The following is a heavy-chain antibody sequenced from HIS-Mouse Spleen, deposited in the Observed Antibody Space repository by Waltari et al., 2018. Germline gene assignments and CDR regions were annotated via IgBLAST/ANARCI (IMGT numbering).Heavy chain of an antibody. V-gene: IGHV1-69*01. CDR3: ARAPTVTKWFDP. CDR2: SSPIFGTA. D-gene: IGHD4-17*01. CDR1: GGTFSSYA. Sequence: QVQLVQSGAEVKKPGSSVKVSCKASGGTFSSYAISWVRQAPGQGLEGMGGSSPIFGTANYAQKFQGRVTITADESTSTAYMELSSLRSEDTAVYYCARAPTVTKWFDPWGQGTLVTVSS. J-gene: IGHJ5*02.